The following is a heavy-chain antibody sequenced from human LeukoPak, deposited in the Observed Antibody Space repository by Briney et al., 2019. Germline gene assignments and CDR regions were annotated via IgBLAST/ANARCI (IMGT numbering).Heavy chain of an antibody. Sequence: GVSLRLSCAASGFTFSSYAMTWVRQAPGKGLEWVSGVSGSGGSTYYADSVKGRFTISRDNSKNTLYLQMNSLRAEDTAVYYCAREYAVQRKTYYYDSSGYSGAFDIWGQGTMVTVSS. CDR2: VSGSGGST. V-gene: IGHV3-23*01. J-gene: IGHJ3*02. D-gene: IGHD3-22*01. CDR3: AREYAVQRKTYYYDSSGYSGAFDI. CDR1: GFTFSSYA.